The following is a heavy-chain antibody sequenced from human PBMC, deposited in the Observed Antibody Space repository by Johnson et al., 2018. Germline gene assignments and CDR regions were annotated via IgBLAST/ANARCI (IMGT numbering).Heavy chain of an antibody. V-gene: IGHV3-33*01. D-gene: IGHD4-23*01. Sequence: QVQLVESGGGVVQPGTSLRLSCAASGFTFSTYGMHWVRQAPGKGLEWVAVIWSDGSNKNYADSVKGRFTISRDKSKNTLYLQMEGQRAEDTAVYYCAGDGDIGNTEGLDSWGQGTMVTVSS. CDR2: IWSDGSNK. CDR1: GFTFSTYG. J-gene: IGHJ3*02. CDR3: AGDGDIGNTEGLDS.